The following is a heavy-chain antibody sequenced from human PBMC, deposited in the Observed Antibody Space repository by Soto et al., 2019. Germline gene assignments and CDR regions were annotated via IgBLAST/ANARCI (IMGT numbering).Heavy chain of an antibody. Sequence: QITLKESGPTLVKPTQTLTLACIFSGFSLSTTGVGVAWIRQPPGKALEWLALVYWDDDKRYSPSLENRLTITKYTSNNQVVLTMTNLDPLDTATYYCAHKNGANLVFNFWGQGTLVTVSS. J-gene: IGHJ4*02. CDR3: AHKNGANLVFNF. V-gene: IGHV2-5*02. CDR2: VYWDDDK. CDR1: GFSLSTTGVG. D-gene: IGHD1-7*01.